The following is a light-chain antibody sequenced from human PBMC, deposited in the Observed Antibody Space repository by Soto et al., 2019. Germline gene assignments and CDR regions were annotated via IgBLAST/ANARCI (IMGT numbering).Light chain of an antibody. J-gene: IGKJ1*01. Sequence: EIVITQSPATLSVSPGERATLSCRASQSVSSYLAWYQQKPGQAPRLLIYGASTRATGIPARFSGSGSGTEFTLTISSLXSEDFAVYYCQQYNKWPPGTFGQGTKVDIK. V-gene: IGKV3-15*01. CDR3: QQYNKWPPGT. CDR2: GAS. CDR1: QSVSSY.